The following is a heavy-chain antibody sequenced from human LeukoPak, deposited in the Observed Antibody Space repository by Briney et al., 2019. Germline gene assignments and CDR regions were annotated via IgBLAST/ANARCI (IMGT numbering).Heavy chain of an antibody. J-gene: IGHJ4*02. D-gene: IGHD5-12*01. V-gene: IGHV3-23*01. CDR3: AKDLDIVATITGN. CDR2: VSGSGGST. Sequence: GSLRLSCAASGFTFSSYAMSWVRQAPGKGLEWVSGVSGSGGSTYYADSVKGRFTISRDNSKNTLYLQMNSLRAEDTAVYYCAKDLDIVATITGNWGQGTLVTVSS. CDR1: GFTFSSYA.